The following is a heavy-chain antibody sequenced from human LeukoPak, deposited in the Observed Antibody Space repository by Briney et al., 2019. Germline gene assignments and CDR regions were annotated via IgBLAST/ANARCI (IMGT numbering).Heavy chain of an antibody. CDR2: IYYSGST. V-gene: IGHV4-39*07. J-gene: IGHJ6*04. CDR3: ARWVVPVFGSVDV. Sequence: SETLSLTCTVSGGSISSSSYYWGWIRQPPGKGLEWIGSIYYSGSTYYNPSLKSRVTISVDTSKNQFSLKLSSVTAADTAVYYCARWVVPVFGSVDVWGKGTTVTVSS. D-gene: IGHD2-2*01. CDR1: GGSISSSSYY.